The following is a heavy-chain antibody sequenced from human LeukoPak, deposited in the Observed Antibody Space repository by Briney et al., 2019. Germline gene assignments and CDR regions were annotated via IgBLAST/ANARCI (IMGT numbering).Heavy chain of an antibody. CDR3: ARDPYSSSVNWFDP. CDR1: GYTFTSYG. CDR2: ISAYNGNT. V-gene: IGHV1-18*01. D-gene: IGHD6-6*01. J-gene: IGHJ5*02. Sequence: ASVKVSYKASGYTFTSYGISWVRQAPGQGLEWMGWISAYNGNTNYAQKLQGRVTMTTDTSTSTAYMELRSLRSDDTAVYYCARDPYSSSVNWFDPWGQGTLVTVSS.